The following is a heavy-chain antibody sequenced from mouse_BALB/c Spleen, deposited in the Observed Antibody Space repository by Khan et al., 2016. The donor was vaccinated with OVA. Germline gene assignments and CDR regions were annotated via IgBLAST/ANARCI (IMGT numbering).Heavy chain of an antibody. D-gene: IGHD1-3*01. V-gene: IGHV2-3*01. Sequence: QVQLKESGPGLVAPSQSLSITCTVSGFSLTSDGVSWVRQPPGKGLEWLGVIWSDGSTNYHSALRSRLSISKDNSKSQVFLKLDSLQTDDTARYCCTELSVFYFDSWGQGTTVTVSS. CDR3: TELSVFYFDS. J-gene: IGHJ2*01. CDR2: IWSDGST. CDR1: GFSLTSDG.